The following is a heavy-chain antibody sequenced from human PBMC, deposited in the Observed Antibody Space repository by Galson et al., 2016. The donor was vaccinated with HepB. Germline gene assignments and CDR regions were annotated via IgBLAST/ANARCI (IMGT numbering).Heavy chain of an antibody. Sequence: SLRLSCAASGFTFSDYYMSWIRQAPGKGLEWVSYISSTSIYTNYADSVKGRFTISRDNAQNSLYPQVSSLRAEDTAVYDCARAGATVASHFDYWGQGTLVPVSS. J-gene: IGHJ4*02. V-gene: IGHV3-11*06. CDR2: ISSTSIYT. CDR3: ARAGATVASHFDY. CDR1: GFTFSDYY. D-gene: IGHD4-23*01.